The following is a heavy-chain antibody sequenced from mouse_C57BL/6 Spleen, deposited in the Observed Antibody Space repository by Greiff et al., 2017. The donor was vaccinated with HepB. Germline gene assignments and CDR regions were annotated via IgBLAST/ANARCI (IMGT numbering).Heavy chain of an antibody. D-gene: IGHD2-1*01. CDR1: GYTFTSYW. Sequence: QVQLQQSGAELAKPGASVKLSCKASGYTFTSYWMHWVKQRPGQGLEWIGYINPSSGYTKYNQKFKDKATLTADKSSSTAYMQLRSLTYEDSAVYYCAVLYYGNPVFAYWGQGTLVTVSA. V-gene: IGHV1-7*01. J-gene: IGHJ3*01. CDR2: INPSSGYT. CDR3: AVLYYGNPVFAY.